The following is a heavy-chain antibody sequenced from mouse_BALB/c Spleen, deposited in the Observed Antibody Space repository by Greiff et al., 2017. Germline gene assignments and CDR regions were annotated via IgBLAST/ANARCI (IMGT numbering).Heavy chain of an antibody. V-gene: IGHV5-17*02. CDR3: ARRLGDAWFAY. J-gene: IGHJ3*01. CDR1: GFTFSSFG. CDR2: ISSGSSTI. Sequence: EVMLVESGGGLVQPGGSRKLSCAASGFTFSSFGMHWVRQAPEKGLEWVAYISSGSSTIYYADTVKGRFTISRDNPKNTLFLQMTSLRSEDTAMYYCARRLGDAWFAYWGQGTLVTVSA. D-gene: IGHD4-1*01.